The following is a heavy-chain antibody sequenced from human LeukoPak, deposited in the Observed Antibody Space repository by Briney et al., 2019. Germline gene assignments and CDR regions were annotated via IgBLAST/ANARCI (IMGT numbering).Heavy chain of an antibody. CDR3: ARDAGCSSTSCYSYFDY. Sequence: GGSLRLSCAASGFTFSSYSMNWVRQAPGKGLEWVSSISSSSSYIYYADSVKGRFTISRDNAKNSLYLQMNSLRAEDTAVYYCARDAGCSSTSCYSYFDYWGQGTLVTVSS. D-gene: IGHD2-2*02. J-gene: IGHJ4*02. CDR1: GFTFSSYS. V-gene: IGHV3-21*01. CDR2: ISSSSSYI.